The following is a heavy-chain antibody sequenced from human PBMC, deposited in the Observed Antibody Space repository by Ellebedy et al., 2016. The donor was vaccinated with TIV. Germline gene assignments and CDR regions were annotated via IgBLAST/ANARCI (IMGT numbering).Heavy chain of an antibody. Sequence: GGSLRLXXPAPGSPFSSYGIHWFRQAPGKGLEWVALLSYDGNEKFYADSVKGRFTISRDKSKNTVYLQMNSLRTDDTAVYSCARVVTSYGMDIWGQGTTVTVSS. CDR1: GSPFSSYG. J-gene: IGHJ6*02. D-gene: IGHD2-21*01. CDR2: LSYDGNEK. V-gene: IGHV3-30*03. CDR3: ARVVTSYGMDI.